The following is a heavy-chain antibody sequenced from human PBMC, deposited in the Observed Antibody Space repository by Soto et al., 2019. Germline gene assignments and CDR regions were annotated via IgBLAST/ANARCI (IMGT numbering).Heavy chain of an antibody. J-gene: IGHJ5*02. V-gene: IGHV4-59*04. CDR3: ARHKTTMLTVVSAFDP. CDR2: IFYSGST. Sequence: SETLSLTCTVSGGSITSYYWSWIRQPPGKGLGWLGSIFYSGSTFYNPALKSRVTFSVDTSKNHFSLKLSSVTAADTAVYYCARHKTTMLTVVSAFDPWGQGTRVTVSS. CDR1: GGSITSYY. D-gene: IGHD3-22*01.